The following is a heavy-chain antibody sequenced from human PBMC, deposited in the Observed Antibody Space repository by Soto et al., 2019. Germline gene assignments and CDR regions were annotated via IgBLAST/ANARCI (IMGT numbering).Heavy chain of an antibody. J-gene: IGHJ5*02. V-gene: IGHV3-53*04. CDR1: GFTVSSNY. Sequence: EVQLVESGGGLVQPGGSLRLSCAASGFTVSSNYMSWVRQAPGKGLEWVSVIYSGGSTYYADSVKGRFTISRHNSKNTLYLQMNSRSAEDTAVYYCASSRDCVGASLNWFDPWGKGTLVTVSS. CDR3: ASSRDCVGASLNWFDP. CDR2: IYSGGST. D-gene: IGHD2-21*01.